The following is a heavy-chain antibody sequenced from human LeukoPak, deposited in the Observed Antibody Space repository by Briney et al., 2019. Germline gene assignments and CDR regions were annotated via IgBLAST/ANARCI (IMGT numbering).Heavy chain of an antibody. CDR3: ARDRGAAADY. CDR1: GFTLNSYS. CDR2: IRSSGDMI. J-gene: IGHJ4*02. D-gene: IGHD6-13*01. V-gene: IGHV3-48*01. Sequence: GGSLRLSCAASGFTLNSYSMNWVRQAPGKGLEWVSYIRSSGDMIYYADSVKGRFTISRDNSKNTVHLQMNSLRAEDTAVYYCARDRGAAADYWGQGTLVIVSS.